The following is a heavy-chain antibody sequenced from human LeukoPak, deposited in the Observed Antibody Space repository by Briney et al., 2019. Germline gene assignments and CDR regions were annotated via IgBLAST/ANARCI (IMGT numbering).Heavy chain of an antibody. Sequence: SETLSLTCAVSGGSISSGGYSWSWIRQPPGKGLEWIGYIYYSGSTNYNPSLKSRVTISVDTSKNQFSLKLSSVTAADTAVYYCARAVVGATTGFFDYWGQGTLVTVSS. D-gene: IGHD1-26*01. CDR2: IYYSGST. CDR3: ARAVVGATTGFFDY. V-gene: IGHV4-61*08. CDR1: GGSISSGGYS. J-gene: IGHJ4*02.